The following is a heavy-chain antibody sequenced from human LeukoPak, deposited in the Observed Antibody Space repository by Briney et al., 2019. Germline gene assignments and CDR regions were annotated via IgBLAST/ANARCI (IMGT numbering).Heavy chain of an antibody. D-gene: IGHD7-27*01. CDR2: IYHSGST. CDR3: ARVGNGMDV. CDR1: GGSISSYY. J-gene: IGHJ6*02. Sequence: PSETLSLTCTVSGGSISSYYWSWIRQPPGKGLEWIGEIYHSGSTNYNPSLKSRVTISVDKSKNQFSLKLSSVTAADTAVYYCARVGNGMDVWGQGTTVTVSS. V-gene: IGHV4-59*12.